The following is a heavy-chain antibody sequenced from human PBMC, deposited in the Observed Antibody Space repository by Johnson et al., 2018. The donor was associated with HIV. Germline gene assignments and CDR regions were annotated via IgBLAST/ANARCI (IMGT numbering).Heavy chain of an antibody. CDR2: ISGSGGST. V-gene: IGHV3-23*04. J-gene: IGHJ3*02. Sequence: MQLVESGGSVVRPGGSLRLSCAASGFTFSSYAMSWVRQAPGKGLEWVSAISGSGGSTYYADSVKGRFTISRDNSKNPLYLQMNSQRAEDTAVYYCAKDRRGLAYCGGDCYLYDAFDIWGQGTMVTVSS. D-gene: IGHD2-21*01. CDR1: GFTFSSYA. CDR3: AKDRRGLAYCGGDCYLYDAFDI.